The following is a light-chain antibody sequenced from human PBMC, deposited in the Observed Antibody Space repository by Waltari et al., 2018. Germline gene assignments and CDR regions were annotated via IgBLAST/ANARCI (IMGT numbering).Light chain of an antibody. CDR3: QHTFETPYS. V-gene: IGKV1-39*01. Sequence: IQMTQSPSSLSASIGDRVTITCRASENIGSYLTWYQQRTGEAPKLLIYATSTLQTEVPSRFSGSGSRTDFTLTISSLQPEDFATYYCQHTFETPYSFGQGTKLESK. CDR2: ATS. CDR1: ENIGSY. J-gene: IGKJ2*01.